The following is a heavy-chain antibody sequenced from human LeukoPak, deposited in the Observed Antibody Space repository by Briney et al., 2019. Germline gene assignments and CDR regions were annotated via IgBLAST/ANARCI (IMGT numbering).Heavy chain of an antibody. Sequence: GGSLRLSCAASGFTFSSYTMNWVRQAPGKGLEWVSEISSSSSTIYYADSVKGRFTISRDNAKNSLYLQMNSLRAEDKAVYYCARDSLQALAILHAFDLWGHGTMVTVSS. CDR1: GFTFSSYT. V-gene: IGHV3-48*01. D-gene: IGHD5-12*01. CDR2: ISSSSSTI. J-gene: IGHJ3*01. CDR3: ARDSLQALAILHAFDL.